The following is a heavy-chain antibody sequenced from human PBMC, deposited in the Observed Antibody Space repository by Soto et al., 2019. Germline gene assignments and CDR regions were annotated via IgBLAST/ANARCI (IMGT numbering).Heavy chain of an antibody. V-gene: IGHV3-23*01. J-gene: IGHJ1*01. D-gene: IGHD6-6*01. CDR1: GFTFSDFA. Sequence: SLRLSCAASGFTFSDFAMSWVRKAPGKGLEWVSTFTAAGRNTFYADSVKGRFTISRDNSKSTLYLHVNSLRVDDTAVYYCAKMGGGNLLKLFHVWGHGTLVTVSS. CDR3: AKMGGGNLLKLFHV. CDR2: FTAAGRNT.